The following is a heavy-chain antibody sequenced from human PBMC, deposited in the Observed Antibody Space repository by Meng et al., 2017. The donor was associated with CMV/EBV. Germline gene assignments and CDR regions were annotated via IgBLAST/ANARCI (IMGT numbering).Heavy chain of an antibody. CDR1: GFSLSTSGVG. CDR3: ARIAAAGRFDY. CDR2: IYWDDDK. J-gene: IGHJ4*02. Sequence: HITLKESGPTLVKPTQTLTLTCTFSGFSLSTSGVGVDWIRQPPGNALEGLALIYWDDDKRYSPSLKSRLTITKDTSKNQVVLTMTNMDPVDTATYYCARIAAAGRFDYWGQGTLVTVSS. D-gene: IGHD6-13*01. V-gene: IGHV2-5*02.